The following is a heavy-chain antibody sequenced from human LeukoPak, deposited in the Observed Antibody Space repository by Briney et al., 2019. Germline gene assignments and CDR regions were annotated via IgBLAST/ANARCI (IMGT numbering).Heavy chain of an antibody. CDR3: ARVTTAAAVTLYYFDY. Sequence: PSETLSLTCIVSGGSISTSDNYWGWIRQPPGKGLEWIGSMHNTMSTNYNPSLKSRVTISVDTSKNQFSLKLSSVTAADTAVYYCARVTTAAAVTLYYFDYWGQGTLVTVSS. D-gene: IGHD6-13*01. CDR1: GGSISTSDNY. V-gene: IGHV4-39*07. CDR2: MHNTMST. J-gene: IGHJ4*02.